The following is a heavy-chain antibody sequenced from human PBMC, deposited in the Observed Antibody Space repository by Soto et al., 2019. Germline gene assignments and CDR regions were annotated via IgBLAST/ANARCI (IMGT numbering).Heavy chain of an antibody. CDR1: GYTFTSYY. CDR2: INPSGGST. Sequence: QVQLVQSGAEVKKPGASVKVSCKASGYTFTSYYMHWVRQAPGQGLEWMGIINPSGGSTSYAQKFQGRVTMTRDTSTSTVYMELSSLRSEDTAVYYCARDRGGITLFGVVTPLGMYVWGQGTTVNVSS. D-gene: IGHD3-3*01. V-gene: IGHV1-46*01. J-gene: IGHJ6*02. CDR3: ARDRGGITLFGVVTPLGMYV.